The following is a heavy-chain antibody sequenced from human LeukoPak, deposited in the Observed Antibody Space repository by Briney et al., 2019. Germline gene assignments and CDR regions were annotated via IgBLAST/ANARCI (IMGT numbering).Heavy chain of an antibody. CDR1: GFTFGSYA. CDR3: AKGPLPRIDY. J-gene: IGHJ4*02. CDR2: INSNGGST. Sequence: GGSLRLSCAASGFTFGSYAMNWVRQAPGKGLEWVSAINSNGGSTYYADSVKGRFTISRDNSKNTLYLQMNSLRAEDTAVYYCAKGPLPRIDYWGQGTLVTVSS. V-gene: IGHV3-23*01.